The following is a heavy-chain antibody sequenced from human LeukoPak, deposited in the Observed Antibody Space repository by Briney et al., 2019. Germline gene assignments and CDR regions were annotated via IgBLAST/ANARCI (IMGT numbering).Heavy chain of an antibody. CDR3: ARGVRFLPFDY. V-gene: IGHV4-34*01. Sequence: SETLSLTCAVYGGSFSGYYWSWIRQPPGKGLEWIGEINHSGSTNYNPSLKGRVTISVDTSKNQFSLKLSSATAADTAVYYCARGVRFLPFDYWGQGTLVTVSS. J-gene: IGHJ4*02. CDR2: INHSGST. CDR1: GGSFSGYY. D-gene: IGHD3-3*01.